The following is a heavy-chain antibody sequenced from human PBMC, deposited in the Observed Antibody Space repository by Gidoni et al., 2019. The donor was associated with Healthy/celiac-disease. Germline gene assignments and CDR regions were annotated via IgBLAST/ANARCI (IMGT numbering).Heavy chain of an antibody. V-gene: IGHV4-39*01. J-gene: IGHJ4*02. Sequence: QLQLQESGPGLVQPSETLSLTCTVSAGSISSSSYYWGWIRQPPGKGLEWIGSIYYSGSTYYNPSLKSRVTISVDTSKNQFSLKLSSVTAADTAVYYCARHQGGYFDWLLSYFDYWGQGTLVTVSS. D-gene: IGHD3-9*01. CDR1: AGSISSSSYY. CDR2: IYYSGST. CDR3: ARHQGGYFDWLLSYFDY.